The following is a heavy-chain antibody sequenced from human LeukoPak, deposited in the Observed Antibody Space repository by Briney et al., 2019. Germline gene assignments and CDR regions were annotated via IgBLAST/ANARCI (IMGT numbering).Heavy chain of an antibody. V-gene: IGHV3-30*18. CDR1: GFTFSSYG. CDR3: AKLLTLRYFDWLSDYFDY. D-gene: IGHD3-9*01. Sequence: AGGSLRLSCAASGFTFSSYGMHWVRQAPGKGLERVAVISYDGSNKYYADSVKGRFTISRDNSKNTLYLQMNSLRAEDTAVYYCAKLLTLRYFDWLSDYFDYWGQGTLVTVSS. CDR2: ISYDGSNK. J-gene: IGHJ4*02.